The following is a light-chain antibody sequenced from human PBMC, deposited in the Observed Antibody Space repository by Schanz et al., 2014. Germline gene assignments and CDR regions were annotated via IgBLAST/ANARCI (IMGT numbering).Light chain of an antibody. V-gene: IGLV2-14*01. J-gene: IGLJ2*01. CDR3: SSYAGNNKLL. CDR2: EVS. CDR1: SSDVGGYNF. Sequence: QSALTQPASVSGSPGQSITISCTGTSSDVGGYNFVSWYQQIPGKAPKLMIYEVSNRPSGVSNRFSGSKSGNTASLTISGLQAEDEADYYCSSYAGNNKLLFGGGTKLTVL.